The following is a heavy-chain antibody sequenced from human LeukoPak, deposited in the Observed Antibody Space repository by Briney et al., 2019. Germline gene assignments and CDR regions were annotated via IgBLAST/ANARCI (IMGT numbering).Heavy chain of an antibody. Sequence: GRSLRLSCAASGFTFSSYAMHWVRQAPGKGLEWVAVISYDGGITNYADSVKGRFTISRDNSKNTLYLQLNSLRAEDAAVCYCARDSTYYYASGSSGPHYFDYWGQGTLVTVSS. J-gene: IGHJ4*02. CDR2: ISYDGGIT. D-gene: IGHD3-10*01. CDR3: ARDSTYYYASGSSGPHYFDY. V-gene: IGHV3-30*01. CDR1: GFTFSSYA.